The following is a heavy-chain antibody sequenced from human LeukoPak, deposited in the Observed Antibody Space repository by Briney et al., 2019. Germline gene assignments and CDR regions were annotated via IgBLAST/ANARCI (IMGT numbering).Heavy chain of an antibody. J-gene: IGHJ2*01. V-gene: IGHV3-7*01. CDR3: ARVFGDGYNIRWYFDL. D-gene: IGHD5-24*01. CDR1: GFTFSSRDW. Sequence: GGSLRLSCVASGFTFSSRDWMTWVRQAPGKGLEWVANIKQDGSEKNYVDSVKGRFTISRDNSKNTLYLQMNSLRAEDTAVYYCARVFGDGYNIRWYFDLWGRGTLVTVSS. CDR2: IKQDGSEK.